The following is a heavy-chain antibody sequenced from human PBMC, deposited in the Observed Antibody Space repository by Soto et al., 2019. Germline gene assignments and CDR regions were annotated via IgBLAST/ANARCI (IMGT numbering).Heavy chain of an antibody. Sequence: EVQLVESGGGLVKPGGSLRLSCAASGFTFSSYSMNWVRQAPGKGLEWVSSISSSSSYIYYADSVKGRFTISRDNAKNELYRQMNSLGADDTAVYYCARVGGVVPEDYYGSGSYYPGLGVCGKGTTVTVSS. CDR1: GFTFSSYS. J-gene: IGHJ6*04. V-gene: IGHV3-21*01. CDR3: ARVGGVVPEDYYGSGSYYPGLGV. CDR2: ISSSSSYI. D-gene: IGHD3-10*01.